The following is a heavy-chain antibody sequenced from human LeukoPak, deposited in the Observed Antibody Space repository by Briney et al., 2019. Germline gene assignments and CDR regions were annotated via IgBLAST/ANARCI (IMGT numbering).Heavy chain of an antibody. J-gene: IGHJ4*02. CDR1: GFTFSSYA. V-gene: IGHV3-23*01. D-gene: IGHD6-13*01. CDR3: AKDFFGLNSSSWYRRAYYFDY. CDR2: ISGSGGST. Sequence: GGSLRLSCAASGFTFSSYAMSWVRQAPGKGLEWVSAISGSGGSTYYADSVKGRFTIFRDNSKNTLYLQMNSLRAEDTAVYYCAKDFFGLNSSSWYRRAYYFDYWGQGTLVTVSS.